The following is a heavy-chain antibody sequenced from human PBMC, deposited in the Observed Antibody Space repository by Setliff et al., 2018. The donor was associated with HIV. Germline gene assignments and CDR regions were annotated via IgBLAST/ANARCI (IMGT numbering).Heavy chain of an antibody. Sequence: PGGSLRLSCTASGFTFRDYWMHWVRQAPGKGLEWVSRIKGDGSGATYVDSVKGRFSISRDNTKNTLYLQTNSLRPEDTALYYCTKDYHVAATDYWGQGTLVTVSS. CDR3: TKDYHVAATDY. CDR1: GFTFRDYW. CDR2: IKGDGSGA. V-gene: IGHV3-74*01. D-gene: IGHD6-13*01. J-gene: IGHJ4*02.